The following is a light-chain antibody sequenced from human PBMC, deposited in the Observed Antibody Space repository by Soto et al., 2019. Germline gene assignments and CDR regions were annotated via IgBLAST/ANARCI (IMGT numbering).Light chain of an antibody. CDR1: QSVSRN. V-gene: IGKV3D-15*01. Sequence: EIVMTQSPATLSVSPGERATLSCRASQSVSRNLAWYQQKPGQAPRLLIYGASTRATGIPDRFSGTGSGTDFTLTISRLETEDFAVYYCQHFGDSPITFGQGTRLEIK. J-gene: IGKJ5*01. CDR2: GAS. CDR3: QHFGDSPIT.